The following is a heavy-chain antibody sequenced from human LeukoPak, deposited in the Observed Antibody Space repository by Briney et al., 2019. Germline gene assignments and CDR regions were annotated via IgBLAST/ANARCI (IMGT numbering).Heavy chain of an antibody. Sequence: PSETLSLTCTVSGGSITSSDFNWGWIRQPPGKGLEWIGLISYSGSTNYNPSLKSRVTISVDTSKNQFSLKLSSVTAADTAVYYCARDLGYCSSTSCYTYLDYWGQGTLVTVSS. J-gene: IGHJ4*02. CDR2: ISYSGST. CDR3: ARDLGYCSSTSCYTYLDY. V-gene: IGHV4-39*07. D-gene: IGHD2-2*02. CDR1: GGSITSSDFN.